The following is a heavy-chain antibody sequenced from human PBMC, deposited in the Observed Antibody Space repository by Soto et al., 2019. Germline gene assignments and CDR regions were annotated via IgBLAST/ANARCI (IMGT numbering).Heavy chain of an antibody. CDR2: IYHSGNA. CDR3: AGRFGYYSAEYFHH. CDR1: GGSISSSDW. D-gene: IGHD3-22*01. J-gene: IGHJ1*01. Sequence: QVQLQESGPGLMKPSGTLSLTCAVSGGSISSSDWWSWVRQPPGKGLEWIGEIYHSGNATYNPSLKSRVTISINRSKNQFSLKLRSVTAADTAVYYCAGRFGYYSAEYFHHWGQGTLVTVSS. V-gene: IGHV4-4*02.